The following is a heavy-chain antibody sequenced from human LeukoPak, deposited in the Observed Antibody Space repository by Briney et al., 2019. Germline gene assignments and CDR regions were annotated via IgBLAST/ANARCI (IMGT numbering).Heavy chain of an antibody. V-gene: IGHV4-34*01. J-gene: IGHJ4*02. D-gene: IGHD3-16*01. CDR1: GGSFSGYY. CDR3: ARAPLDGGPFDY. CDR2: INHSGST. Sequence: SETLSLTCAVYGGSFSGYYWSWIRQPPGKGLEWIGEINHSGSTNYNPSLKSRVTISVDTSKNQFSLKLSSVTAADTAVYYCARAPLDGGPFDYWGQGTLVTVSS.